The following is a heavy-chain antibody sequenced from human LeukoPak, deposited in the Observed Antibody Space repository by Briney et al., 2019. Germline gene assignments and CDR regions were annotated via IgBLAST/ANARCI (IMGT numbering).Heavy chain of an antibody. CDR1: GITVSSYY. V-gene: IGHV3-53*01. Sequence: GESLRLSCAVSGITVSSYYMSWVRQAPGKGLEWVSIIYGCGTTHYTDSVKGRFTISRDSSKNTGYLQMNSLRAEDTAVYFCAKLTDFWGRGTLVTVSS. CDR3: AKLTDF. J-gene: IGHJ2*01. D-gene: IGHD3-9*01. CDR2: IYGCGTT.